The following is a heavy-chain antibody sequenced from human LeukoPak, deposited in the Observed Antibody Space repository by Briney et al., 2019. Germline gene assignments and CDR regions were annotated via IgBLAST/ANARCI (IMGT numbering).Heavy chain of an antibody. V-gene: IGHV4-31*03. J-gene: IGHJ6*02. CDR2: IYYSGST. Sequence: PSETLSLTCTVSGGSISSGGYCWSWIRQHPGKGLEWIGYIYYSGSTYYNPSRKSRVPLSVHTSKNQFSLKLSSVTAADTAVYYCALEGPNYYYYGMAVWGQGTTVTVSS. CDR1: GGSISSGGYC. CDR3: ALEGPNYYYYGMAV.